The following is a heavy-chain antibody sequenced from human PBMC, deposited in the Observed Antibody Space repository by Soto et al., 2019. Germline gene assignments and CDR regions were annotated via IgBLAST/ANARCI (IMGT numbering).Heavy chain of an antibody. J-gene: IGHJ5*02. D-gene: IGHD3-10*01. CDR3: ASEVAGSGTYNWFDP. Sequence: QVQLVQSGAEVKKPGSSVKVSCKASGGTFSSYAISWVRQAPGQGLAWMGGIIPIFGTANYAQKFQGRVTITADKSTSTDYMELSSLRSEDTAVYYCASEVAGSGTYNWFDPWGQGTLVTVSS. CDR2: IIPIFGTA. CDR1: GGTFSSYA. V-gene: IGHV1-69*06.